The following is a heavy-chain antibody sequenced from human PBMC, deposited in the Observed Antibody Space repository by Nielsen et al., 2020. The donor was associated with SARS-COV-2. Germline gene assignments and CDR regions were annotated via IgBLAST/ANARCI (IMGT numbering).Heavy chain of an antibody. CDR2: IYHSGST. CDR1: GYSISSGYY. Sequence: SETLSFTCTVSGYSISSGYYWGWIRQPPGKGLEWIGSIYHSGSTYYNPSLKSRVTISVDTSKNQFSLKLSSVTAADTAVYYCARDSGWPSSWNWFDPWGQGTLVTVSS. D-gene: IGHD2-2*01. CDR3: ARDSGWPSSWNWFDP. V-gene: IGHV4-38-2*02. J-gene: IGHJ5*02.